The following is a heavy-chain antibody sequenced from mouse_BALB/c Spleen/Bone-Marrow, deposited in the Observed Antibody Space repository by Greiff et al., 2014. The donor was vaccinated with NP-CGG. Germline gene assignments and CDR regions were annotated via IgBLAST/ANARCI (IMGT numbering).Heavy chain of an antibody. J-gene: IGHJ3*01. D-gene: IGHD2-4*01. CDR2: INPYNGDT. CDR3: VRGGLRGAWFAY. CDR1: GYSFTGYF. Sequence: DVQLVESGPELVKPGASVKISCKASGYSFTGYFMNWVMQSHGKSLEWIGRINPYNGDTFYNQKFKGKATLTVDKSSSTAHMELRSLASEDSAVYYCVRGGLRGAWFAYWGQGTLVTVSA. V-gene: IGHV1-20*02.